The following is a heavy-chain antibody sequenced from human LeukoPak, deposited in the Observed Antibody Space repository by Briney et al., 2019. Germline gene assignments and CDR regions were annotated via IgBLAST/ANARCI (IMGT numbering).Heavy chain of an antibody. CDR3: ASRPDQHLLYYFDY. V-gene: IGHV1-2*02. D-gene: IGHD2-15*01. CDR2: INPNSGGT. J-gene: IGHJ4*02. Sequence: GSVKVSCKASGYTFTGYYMHWVRQAPGQGLEWMGYINPNSGGTKYVQTFQGRVTITRDTAINTVYMQMSSLRAEDTAVYYCASRPDQHLLYYFDYWGQGALVTVSS. CDR1: GYTFTGYY.